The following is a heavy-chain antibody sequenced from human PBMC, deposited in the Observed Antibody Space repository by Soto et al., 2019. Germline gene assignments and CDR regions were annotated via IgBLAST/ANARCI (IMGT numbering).Heavy chain of an antibody. D-gene: IGHD3-10*01. J-gene: IGHJ4*02. CDR3: ASTNYYGSGRPFDY. V-gene: IGHV4-59*01. CDR2: IYYSGST. Sequence: QVQLQESGPGLVKPSETLSLTCTVSGGSISSYYWSWIRQPPGKGLEWIGYIYYSGSTNYNPSLKSRVTISVDTSKNQFSLTLSSVTAADTAVYYCASTNYYGSGRPFDYWGQGTLVTVSS. CDR1: GGSISSYY.